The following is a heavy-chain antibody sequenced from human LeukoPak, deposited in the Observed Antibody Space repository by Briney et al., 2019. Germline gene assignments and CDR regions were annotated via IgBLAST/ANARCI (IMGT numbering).Heavy chain of an antibody. V-gene: IGHV3-74*01. CDR3: AREGYSGSYDAFDI. CDR2: INSDGSST. CDR1: GFTLSSYW. J-gene: IGHJ3*02. D-gene: IGHD1-26*01. Sequence: PGGSLRLSCAASGFTLSSYWMHWVRQAPGKGLVWVSRINSDGSSTRYADSVKGRFTISRDNAKNTLYLQMNSLRAEDTAVYYCAREGYSGSYDAFDIWGQGTMVTVSS.